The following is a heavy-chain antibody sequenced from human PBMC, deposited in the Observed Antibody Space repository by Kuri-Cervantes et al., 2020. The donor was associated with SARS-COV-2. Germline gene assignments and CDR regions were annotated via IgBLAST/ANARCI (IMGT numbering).Heavy chain of an antibody. D-gene: IGHD3-9*01. CDR3: ARDTTNVLRYFDWLPIDY. Sequence: GESLKISCAASGFTFSSYSMHWVRQAPGKGLVWVSRIKSDGSITNYADSVKGRFTISRDNAKSTLYLQMNSLRAEDTAVYYCARDTTNVLRYFDWLPIDYWGQGTLVTVSS. J-gene: IGHJ4*02. CDR2: IKSDGSIT. V-gene: IGHV3-74*01. CDR1: GFTFSSYS.